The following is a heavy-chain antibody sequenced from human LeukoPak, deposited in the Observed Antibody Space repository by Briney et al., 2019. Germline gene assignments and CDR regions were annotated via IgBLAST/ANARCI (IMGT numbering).Heavy chain of an antibody. V-gene: IGHV3-7*01. CDR1: GFTFSSYW. Sequence: PGGSLRLSCAASGFTFSSYWMSWVRRARGKGLEWVANIKQDGSEKYYVDSVKGRVTISRDNAKNSLYLQMNSLRAEDTAVYYCARGPRGYYYYYMDVWGKGTTVTVSS. D-gene: IGHD3-10*01. J-gene: IGHJ6*03. CDR2: IKQDGSEK. CDR3: ARGPRGYYYYYMDV.